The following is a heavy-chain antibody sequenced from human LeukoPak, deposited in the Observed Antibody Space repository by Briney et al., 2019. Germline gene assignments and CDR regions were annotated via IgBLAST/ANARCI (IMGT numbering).Heavy chain of an antibody. Sequence: GGSLRLSCAASGFTFSSYAMHWVRQAPGKGLEWVAVISYDGSNKYYADSVKGRFTISRDNSKNTLYLQMNSLRAEDTAVYYCARDRMATFFWFDPWGQGTLVTVSS. CDR3: ARDRMATFFWFDP. CDR1: GFTFSSYA. CDR2: ISYDGSNK. V-gene: IGHV3-30-3*01. J-gene: IGHJ5*02. D-gene: IGHD5-24*01.